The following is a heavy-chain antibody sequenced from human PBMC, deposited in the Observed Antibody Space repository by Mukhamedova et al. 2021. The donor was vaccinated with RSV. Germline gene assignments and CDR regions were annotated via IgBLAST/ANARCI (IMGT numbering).Heavy chain of an antibody. J-gene: IGHJ4*02. Sequence: GSTKYYPSLESRVTISVDTSKNQFSLKLTSVTAADTAVYYCARQDLNYYGSGSRGYFDYWGQGTLVTVSS. CDR3: ARQDLNYYGSGSRGYFDY. CDR2: GST. D-gene: IGHD3-10*01. V-gene: IGHV4-59*08.